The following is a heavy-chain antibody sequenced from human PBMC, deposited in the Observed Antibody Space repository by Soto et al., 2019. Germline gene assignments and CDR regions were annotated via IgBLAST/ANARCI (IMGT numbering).Heavy chain of an antibody. J-gene: IGHJ6*01. CDR2: VNHSGST. V-gene: IGHV4-34*01. CDR3: SRYISRGASMGLFRVTYAMDV. D-gene: IGHD2-2*01. CDR1: GGSFSGYY. Sequence: SETLSLTCAVYGGSFSGYYCSWSRQPPGKGLEWMGEVNHSGSTNYNPSPKSQVTISVDTSKNQFSLKLSPVTAADTAVYFCSRYISRGASMGLFRVTYAMDVWGQGTTVTVSS.